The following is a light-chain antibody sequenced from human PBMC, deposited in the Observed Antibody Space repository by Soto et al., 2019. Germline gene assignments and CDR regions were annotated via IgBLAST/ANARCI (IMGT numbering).Light chain of an antibody. V-gene: IGKV3-20*01. Sequence: EFGLTQSPGTLSLSPGERAPLSCRASQSVSSSYLAWYQQKPGQAPRLLIYGASTRATGIPDRFSGSGSGTDFTLTISRLEPEDFAVYYCQQYGYSSMYTFGQGTKLEIK. CDR3: QQYGYSSMYT. CDR1: QSVSSSY. J-gene: IGKJ2*01. CDR2: GAS.